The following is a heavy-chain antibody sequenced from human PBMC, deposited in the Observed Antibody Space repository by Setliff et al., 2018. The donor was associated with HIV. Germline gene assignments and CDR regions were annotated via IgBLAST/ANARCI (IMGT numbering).Heavy chain of an antibody. V-gene: IGHV4-39*02. J-gene: IGHJ3*02. CDR2: IYSSGST. CDR1: GGSISNSNYF. Sequence: SETLSLTCTVSGGSISNSNYFWGWIRQPPGKGVEWIGRIYSSGSTYYQPSLQGRVSMSIDSSKNHFSLSLRYVTAADTAVYYCARSFSGRYFWSGYYTGPDPKGENAFDIWGQGTMVTVSS. CDR3: ARSFSGRYFWSGYYTGPDPKGENAFDI. D-gene: IGHD3-3*01.